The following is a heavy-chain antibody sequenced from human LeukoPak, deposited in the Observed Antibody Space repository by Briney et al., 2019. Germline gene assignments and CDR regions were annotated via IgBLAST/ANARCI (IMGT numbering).Heavy chain of an antibody. CDR2: IYYSGST. Sequence: PSETLSLTCTVSGGSISSGDYYWSWIRQPPGKGLEWIGYIYYSGSTYYNPSLKSRVTISVDTSKNHFSLKLSSVTAADTAVYYCARVYVTTSSSGYYRPYYYYYYMDVWGKGTTVTVSS. D-gene: IGHD3-22*01. CDR1: GGSISSGDYY. CDR3: ARVYVTTSSSGYYRPYYYYYYMDV. V-gene: IGHV4-30-4*08. J-gene: IGHJ6*03.